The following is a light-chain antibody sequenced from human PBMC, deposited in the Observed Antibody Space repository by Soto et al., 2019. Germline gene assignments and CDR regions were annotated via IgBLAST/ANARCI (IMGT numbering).Light chain of an antibody. CDR3: QQYSSSPET. CDR2: GAA. CDR1: QTVGVSS. V-gene: IGKV3-20*01. J-gene: IGKJ1*01. Sequence: ITQSPATLSVTPGERATLSCRAKQTVGVSSVAWYQQKPGQAPMHLILGAATRAAGFPARFSGSGSGTDFTLTISRLQPEDFALYYCQQYSSSPETFGQGTRVEIK.